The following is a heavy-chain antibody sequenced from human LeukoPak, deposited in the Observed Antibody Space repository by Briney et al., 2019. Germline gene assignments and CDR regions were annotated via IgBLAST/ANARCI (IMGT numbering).Heavy chain of an antibody. J-gene: IGHJ6*02. Sequence: PSETLSLTCTVSGGSISNNYWSWIRQPPGKGLEWVGYISYTGSTNYNPSLKGRVTISVDTSKNQFSLKLNSVTAADRAVYYCARQNKVSYYYGRDVWGQGTTVTVSS. CDR3: ARQNKVSYYYGRDV. CDR2: ISYTGST. CDR1: GGSISNNY. V-gene: IGHV4-59*01.